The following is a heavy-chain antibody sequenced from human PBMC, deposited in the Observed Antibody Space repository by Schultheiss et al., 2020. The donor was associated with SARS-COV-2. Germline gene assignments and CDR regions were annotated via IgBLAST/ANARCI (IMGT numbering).Heavy chain of an antibody. V-gene: IGHV4-59*01. J-gene: IGHJ3*02. CDR1: GGSISSYY. D-gene: IGHD3-22*01. Sequence: SETLSLTCTVSGGSISSYYWSWIRQPPGKGLEWIGYIYYSGSTNYNPSLKSRVTISVDTSKNQFSLKLSSVTAADTAVYYCARDVRYYDSSGYDAFDIWGQGTMVTVSS. CDR3: ARDVRYYDSSGYDAFDI. CDR2: IYYSGST.